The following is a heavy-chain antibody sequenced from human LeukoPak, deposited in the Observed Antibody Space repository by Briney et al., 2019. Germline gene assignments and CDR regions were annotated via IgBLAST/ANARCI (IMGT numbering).Heavy chain of an antibody. Sequence: GGSLRLSCAASGFTFSSYSMNWVRQAPGKGLEWVSSISSSSSYIYYADSVKGRFTISRDNAKNSLYLQMNSLRAEDTAVYYCARDMLGYSSGWYRFDPWGQGTLVTVSS. CDR3: ARDMLGYSSGWYRFDP. V-gene: IGHV3-21*01. J-gene: IGHJ5*02. D-gene: IGHD6-19*01. CDR1: GFTFSSYS. CDR2: ISSSSSYI.